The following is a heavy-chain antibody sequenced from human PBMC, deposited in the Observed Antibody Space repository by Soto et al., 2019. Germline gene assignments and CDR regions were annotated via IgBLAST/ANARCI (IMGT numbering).Heavy chain of an antibody. J-gene: IGHJ6*02. CDR2: IGTAGDT. CDR1: GFTFSNYD. Sequence: VQLVESGGGLVQPGGSLRLSCAASGFTFSNYDMHWVRQASGKGLEWVSTIGTAGDTYYPGSVKGRITVSRENAKNSLYLQVNSLTAGDTAVYYCARGSGRAPYYYYGMDVWGQGTTVTVSS. D-gene: IGHD3-10*01. CDR3: ARGSGRAPYYYYGMDV. V-gene: IGHV3-13*04.